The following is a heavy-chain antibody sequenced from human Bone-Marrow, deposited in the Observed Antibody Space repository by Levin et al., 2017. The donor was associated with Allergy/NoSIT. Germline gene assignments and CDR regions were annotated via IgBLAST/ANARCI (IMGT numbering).Heavy chain of an antibody. J-gene: IGHJ4*02. CDR2: IPFDESKK. V-gene: IGHV3-30*02. CDR3: VTGDYHGSGSPGY. D-gene: IGHD3-10*01. CDR1: GLSFMNYG. Sequence: TGGSLRLSCAASGLSFMNYGMHWVRQAPGKGLEWVAVIPFDESKKYIVDSVKGRFTISRDNSKDTLFLQLDSLRAEDTAVYYCVTGDYHGSGSPGYWGQGTLVTVSS.